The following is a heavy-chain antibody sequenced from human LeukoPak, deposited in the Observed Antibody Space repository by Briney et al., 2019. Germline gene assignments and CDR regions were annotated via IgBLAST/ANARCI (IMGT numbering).Heavy chain of an antibody. V-gene: IGHV3-48*02. J-gene: IGHJ3*02. CDR2: TSSSTNTI. Sequence: GGSLRPSCAASGFSLSNYSMNWVRQPPGKGLDWISYTSSSTNTIYYADSVKGRFTISKDNAKNSLYLQMNSLRDEDTAVYYCARVRIDYYDSSGYYYDAFDIWGQGTLVTVSS. D-gene: IGHD3-22*01. CDR1: GFSLSNYS. CDR3: ARVRIDYYDSSGYYYDAFDI.